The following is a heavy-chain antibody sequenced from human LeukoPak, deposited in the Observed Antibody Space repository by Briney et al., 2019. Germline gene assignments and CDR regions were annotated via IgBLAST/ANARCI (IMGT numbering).Heavy chain of an antibody. CDR3: ARGLLPYSSGWVIFDY. CDR2: IYSGGST. CDR1: GFTVSGNY. J-gene: IGHJ4*02. D-gene: IGHD6-19*01. V-gene: IGHV3-66*01. Sequence: GGSLRLSCAASGFTVSGNYMSWVRQAPGKGLEWVSVIYSGGSTYYADSVEGRFTISRDNSKNTLYLQMNSLRAEDTAVYYCARGLLPYSSGWVIFDYWGQGTLVTVSS.